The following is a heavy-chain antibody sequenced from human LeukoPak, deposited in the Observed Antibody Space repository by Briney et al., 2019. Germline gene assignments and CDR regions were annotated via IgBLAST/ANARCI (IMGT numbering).Heavy chain of an antibody. Sequence: ASVKVSCKVSGYTLSELSLHWVRQAPGKGLEWMGGFDPEDAETIYAQKFQGRVTMTEDTSTDTAYMELSSLRSEDTAVYYCATGFEGGYPSFDYWGQGTLVTVSS. CDR2: FDPEDAET. V-gene: IGHV1-24*01. CDR1: GYTLSELS. D-gene: IGHD5-12*01. J-gene: IGHJ4*02. CDR3: ATGFEGGYPSFDY.